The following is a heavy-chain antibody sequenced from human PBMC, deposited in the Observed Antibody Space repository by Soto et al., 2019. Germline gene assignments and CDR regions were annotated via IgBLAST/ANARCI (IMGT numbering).Heavy chain of an antibody. CDR1: GGAFSDYA. D-gene: IGHD6-13*01. V-gene: IGHV1-69*13. Sequence: SLKVSCKASGGAFSDYAFSWVRQAPGQGLEWLGGIMPIFRAPDYAQKFQGRVTITADEFTRTAYMEMNSLRSEDTAVYYCAREGIQDYFDDWGQGTLVTVSS. J-gene: IGHJ4*02. CDR3: AREGIQDYFDD. CDR2: IMPIFRAP.